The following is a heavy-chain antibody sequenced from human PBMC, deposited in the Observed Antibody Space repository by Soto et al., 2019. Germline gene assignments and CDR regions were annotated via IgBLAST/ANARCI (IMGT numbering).Heavy chain of an antibody. CDR2: IIPILGIA. Sequence: QVQLVQSGAEVKKPGSSVKVSCKASGGTFSSYTISWVRQAPGQGLEWMGRIIPILGIANYAQKFQGRVTITADKSTSTAYMELSSVRSEDTAVYYCARDCSGGSCDSVRFWFDPGGQGTLVTVSS. CDR3: ARDCSGGSCDSVRFWFDP. CDR1: GGTFSSYT. J-gene: IGHJ5*02. D-gene: IGHD2-15*01. V-gene: IGHV1-69*08.